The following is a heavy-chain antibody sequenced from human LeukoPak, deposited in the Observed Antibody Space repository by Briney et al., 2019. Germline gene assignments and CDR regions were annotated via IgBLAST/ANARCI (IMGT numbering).Heavy chain of an antibody. CDR3: ARAGSAAAGTLGY. CDR2: INSDGSST. V-gene: IGHV3-74*01. CDR1: GFTFSSYA. D-gene: IGHD6-13*01. Sequence: PGGSLRLSCAASGFTFSSYAMSWVRQAPGKGLEWVSRINSDGSSTSYADSVKGRFTISRDNAKNTLYLQMNSLRAEDTAVYYCARAGSAAAGTLGYWGQGTLVTVSS. J-gene: IGHJ4*02.